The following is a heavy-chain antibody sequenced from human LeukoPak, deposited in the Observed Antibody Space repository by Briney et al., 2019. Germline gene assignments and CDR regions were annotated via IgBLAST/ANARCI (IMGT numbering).Heavy chain of an antibody. CDR1: GSSISSYY. D-gene: IGHD5-12*01. CDR3: ARVLGGYLNFEY. V-gene: IGHV4-59*01. Sequence: NPSETLSLTCSVSGSSISSYYWSWIRQPPGKGLECIGYIYYSGGTNYNPSLKSRVTISVDTSKNQFSLKLNSVTAADTAVYYCARVLGGYLNFEYWGQGTLVTVSS. J-gene: IGHJ4*02. CDR2: IYYSGGT.